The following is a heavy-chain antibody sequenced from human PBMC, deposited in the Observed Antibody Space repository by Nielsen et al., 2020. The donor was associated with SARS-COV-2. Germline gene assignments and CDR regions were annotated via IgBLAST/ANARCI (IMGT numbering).Heavy chain of an antibody. V-gene: IGHV3-7*01. D-gene: IGHD2-15*01. CDR3: ARDLSCSGGSCGVYYYYGMDV. Sequence: GGSLRLSCAASGFTFSSYWMSWVRQAPGKGLEWVANIKQDGSEKYYVDSVKGRFTISRDNAKNSLYLQMNSLRAEDTAVYYCARDLSCSGGSCGVYYYYGMDVWGQGTTVTVSS. CDR1: GFTFSSYW. J-gene: IGHJ6*02. CDR2: IKQDGSEK.